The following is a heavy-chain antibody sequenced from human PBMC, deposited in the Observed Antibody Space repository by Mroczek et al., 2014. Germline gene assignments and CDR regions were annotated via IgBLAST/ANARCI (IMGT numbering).Heavy chain of an antibody. CDR1: GGSFSGYY. CDR2: VNHSGST. V-gene: IGHV4-34*01. Sequence: QVQLQQWGGRTVRKPSGRTLSLTCAVYGGSFSGYYSELDPPAPTGRGWSGLGKVNHSGSTNYNPSLKSRVTISVDTSKNQFSLKLSSVTAADTAVYYCARWEGVQLLGINDAFDIWGQGTMVTVSS. CDR3: ARWEGVQLLGINDAFDI. J-gene: IGHJ3*02. D-gene: IGHD2-2*01.